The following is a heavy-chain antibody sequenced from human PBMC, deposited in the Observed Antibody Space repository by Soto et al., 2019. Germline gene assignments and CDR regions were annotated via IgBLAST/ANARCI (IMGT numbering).Heavy chain of an antibody. J-gene: IGHJ5*01. CDR1: GGSVRAPDW. CDR2: VHISGHS. V-gene: IGHV4-4*02. D-gene: IGHD1-1*01. Sequence: SETLSLTCTLSGGSVRAPDWWNCVRQSPDKGLEWIAEVHISGHSNYNPSLRSRVSVSTDSSKNQFYLNLNSVTAADTAIYYCARVRQGCSANNCYFDPWGQGTQVTVSS. CDR3: ARVRQGCSANNCYFDP.